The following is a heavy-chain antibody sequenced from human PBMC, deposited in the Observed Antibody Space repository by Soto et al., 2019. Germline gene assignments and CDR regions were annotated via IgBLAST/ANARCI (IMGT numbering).Heavy chain of an antibody. Sequence: WGSLRLSCAASGFTFSSYAMSWVRQAPGKGLEWVSSISGSGGGTYYADSVKGRFTFSRDNSKNTLYLQMNSLRAEDTAVYYCAKFGMATTKRSPPYYIDYWGQGALVTV. V-gene: IGHV3-23*01. CDR1: GFTFSSYA. D-gene: IGHD1-1*01. J-gene: IGHJ4*02. CDR3: AKFGMATTKRSPPYYIDY. CDR2: ISGSGGGT.